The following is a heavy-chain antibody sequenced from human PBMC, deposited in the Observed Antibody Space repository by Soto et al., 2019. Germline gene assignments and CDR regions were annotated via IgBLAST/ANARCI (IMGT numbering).Heavy chain of an antibody. J-gene: IGHJ4*02. CDR2: ISGSDSST. CDR1: GFTSSSYA. V-gene: IGHV3-23*01. D-gene: IGHD3-9*01. Sequence: PGWSLRLSCAASGFTSSSYAMSWVRQAPGKGLEWVSLISGSDSSTYYADSVKGRFTISRDNSKNTLYLQMNSLRAEDTALYYCATGGAQYYDILTGFDYWGQGTLVTVSS. CDR3: ATGGAQYYDILTGFDY.